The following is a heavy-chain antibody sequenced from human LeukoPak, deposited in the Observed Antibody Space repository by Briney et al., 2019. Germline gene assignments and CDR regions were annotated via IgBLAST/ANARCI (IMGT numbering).Heavy chain of an antibody. CDR3: ATSLTTEWYKALTYFDY. V-gene: IGHV1-24*01. J-gene: IGHJ4*02. D-gene: IGHD1-14*01. Sequence: ASVKVSYKVSGYTLTELSMHWVRQAPGKGLEWMGGFDPEDGETIYAQKFQGRVTMTEDTSTDTAYMELSSLRSEDTAVYYCATSLTTEWYKALTYFDYWGQGTLVTDSS. CDR1: GYTLTELS. CDR2: FDPEDGET.